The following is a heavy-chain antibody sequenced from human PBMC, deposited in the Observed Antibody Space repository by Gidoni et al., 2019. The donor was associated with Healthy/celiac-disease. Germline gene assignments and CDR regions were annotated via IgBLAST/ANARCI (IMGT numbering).Heavy chain of an antibody. D-gene: IGHD2-8*01. CDR2: ISWNSGSI. V-gene: IGHV3-9*01. J-gene: IGHJ6*02. Sequence: EVQLVESGGGLVQPGRSLRLSCAASGFTFDDYAMHWVRQAPGKGLEWVSGISWNSGSIGYADSVKGRFTISRDNAKNSLYLQMNSLRAEDTALYYCAKSNTGLIADGMDVWGQGTTVTVSS. CDR3: AKSNTGLIADGMDV. CDR1: GFTFDDYA.